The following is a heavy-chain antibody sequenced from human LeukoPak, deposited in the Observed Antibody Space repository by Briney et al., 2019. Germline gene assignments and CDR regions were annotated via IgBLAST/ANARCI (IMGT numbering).Heavy chain of an antibody. D-gene: IGHD3-22*01. CDR2: INWNGGST. CDR1: GFTFFSYT. Sequence: PGGSLRLSCAASGFTFFSYTMNWVRQAPGKGLEWVSGINWNGGSTGYADSVKGRFTISRDNAKNSLYLQMNSLRAEDTALYYCARGRVYYDSNFDAFDIWGQGTMVTVSS. J-gene: IGHJ3*02. CDR3: ARGRVYYDSNFDAFDI. V-gene: IGHV3-20*04.